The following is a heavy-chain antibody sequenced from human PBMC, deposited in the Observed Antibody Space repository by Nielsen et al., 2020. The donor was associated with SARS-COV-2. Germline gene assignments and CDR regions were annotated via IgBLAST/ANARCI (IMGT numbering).Heavy chain of an antibody. J-gene: IGHJ4*02. CDR3: ASFGVDTAAGYDY. CDR1: GGSISSYY. CDR2: IYYSGST. V-gene: IGHV4-59*12. D-gene: IGHD3-3*01. Sequence: GSLRLSCTVSGGSISSYYWSWIRQPPGKGLEWIGYIYYSGSTNYNPSLKSRVTISVDTSKNQFSLKLSSVTAADTAVYYCASFGVDTAAGYDYWGQGTLVTVSS.